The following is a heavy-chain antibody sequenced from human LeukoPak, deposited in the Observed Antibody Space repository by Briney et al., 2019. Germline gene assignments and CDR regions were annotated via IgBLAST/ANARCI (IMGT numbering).Heavy chain of an antibody. V-gene: IGHV3-74*01. CDR3: ARGGSGSSSHYYYYYMDV. Sequence: GGSLRLSCAASGFTFNSLWVYWGGRVPGKGGRGGARINGDGIRTTHADSVQGRFTISRDNANHTLYLQMNSLTVEDTAVYYCARGGSGSSSHYYYYYMDVWGKGTTVTISS. D-gene: IGHD2-15*01. J-gene: IGHJ6*03. CDR1: GFTFNSLW. CDR2: INGDGIRT.